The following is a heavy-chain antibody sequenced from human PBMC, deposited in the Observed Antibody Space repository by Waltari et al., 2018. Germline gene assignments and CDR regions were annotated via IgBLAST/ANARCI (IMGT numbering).Heavy chain of an antibody. CDR3: ARDPGPIVGAPDY. Sequence: QVQLVQSGTEVKKPGASVKVSCPASGYSFIDYHLPWVRQTPGQGLEWLGWINPKNGDTGYAQNFLGRVTMTRDTSINTVYMDLSGLRSDDTAVFYCARDPGPIVGAPDYWGQGTLVTVSS. V-gene: IGHV1-2*02. CDR1: GYSFIDYH. CDR2: INPKNGDT. J-gene: IGHJ4*02. D-gene: IGHD1-26*01.